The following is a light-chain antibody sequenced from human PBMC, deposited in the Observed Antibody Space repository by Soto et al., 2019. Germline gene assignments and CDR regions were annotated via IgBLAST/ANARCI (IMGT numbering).Light chain of an antibody. J-gene: IGKJ4*01. CDR2: AAS. V-gene: IGKV1-39*01. Sequence: DIQMTQSPSSLSASVGDRVTVTCRTSQNIYNYLNWYQQKPGKAPKLLIYAASSLQSGVPSRFSGSGSGTDFTLTISSLQPEDFATYYCQQSYSTLTFGGGTKVDIK. CDR1: QNIYNY. CDR3: QQSYSTLT.